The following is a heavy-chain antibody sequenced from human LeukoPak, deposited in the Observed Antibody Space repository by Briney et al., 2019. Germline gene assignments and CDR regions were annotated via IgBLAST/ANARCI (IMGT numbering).Heavy chain of an antibody. V-gene: IGHV1-2*02. CDR2: IYPKSGAT. CDR1: GYAFTDYH. CDR3: ASVTYNAYDRHDY. J-gene: IGHJ4*02. D-gene: IGHD5-12*01. Sequence: GASVKVSCEASGYAFTDYHIHWVRQTPGQGLEWMGWIYPKSGATNYAQRFKGRVTMTRDTSISTAYMELSRLESDDTATYYCASVTYNAYDRHDYWGQRTPVTASS.